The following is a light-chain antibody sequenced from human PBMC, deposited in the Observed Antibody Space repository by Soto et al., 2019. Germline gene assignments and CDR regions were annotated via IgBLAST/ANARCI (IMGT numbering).Light chain of an antibody. CDR2: GAS. Sequence: EIVLTQSPGTLSLSPGERATLSCRASQSVSSSYLAWYQQKPGQAPRLLIFGASKRATGIPDRFSGSGSGTDFTLTFSRLEPEDFAVYYCEYYGNSITFGGGTKVDIK. CDR3: EYYGNSIT. V-gene: IGKV3-20*01. CDR1: QSVSSSY. J-gene: IGKJ4*01.